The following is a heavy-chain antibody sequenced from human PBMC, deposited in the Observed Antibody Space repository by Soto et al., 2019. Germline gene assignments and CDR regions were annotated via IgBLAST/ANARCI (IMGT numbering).Heavy chain of an antibody. V-gene: IGHV5-51*01. J-gene: IGHJ6*02. D-gene: IGHD6-25*01. Sequence: PGESLKISCKGSGYSFTGYWIAWVRQMPGKGLEWMGIIYPGDSDTRYSSSFQGQVTISADKSFNTAYLQWSSLKASDTGMYYCARLQRDGMDVWGQGTTVTVSS. CDR2: IYPGDSDT. CDR3: ARLQRDGMDV. CDR1: GYSFTGYW.